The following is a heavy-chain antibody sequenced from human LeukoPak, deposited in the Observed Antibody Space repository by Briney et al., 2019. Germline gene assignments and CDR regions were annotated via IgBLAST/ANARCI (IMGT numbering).Heavy chain of an antibody. V-gene: IGHV4-59*01. J-gene: IGHJ3*02. D-gene: IGHD6-13*01. CDR3: ARVRRSSSRPDASDI. CDR1: GGSIGTYY. CDR2: IDYSGST. Sequence: SETLSLTCTVSGGSIGTYYWSWIRQPPGKGLEWIGYIDYSGSTKYNPSLKSRVTISIDTSKNQFSLKLSSVTAADTAVYYCARVRRSSSRPDASDIWGQGTMVTVSS.